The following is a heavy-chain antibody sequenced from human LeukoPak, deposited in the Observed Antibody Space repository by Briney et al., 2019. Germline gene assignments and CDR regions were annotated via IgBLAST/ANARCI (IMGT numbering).Heavy chain of an antibody. V-gene: IGHV1-69*06. CDR2: IISIFGTA. CDR3: ARSITIFGVVIAAFDI. Sequence: EASVKVSCKASGGTFSNYAISWVRQAPGQGLEWMGGIISIFGTANFAQKFQGRVTITADKSTSTAYMELSSLRSEDTAVYYCARSITIFGVVIAAFDIWGQGSMVTVSS. D-gene: IGHD3-3*01. CDR1: GGTFSNYA. J-gene: IGHJ3*02.